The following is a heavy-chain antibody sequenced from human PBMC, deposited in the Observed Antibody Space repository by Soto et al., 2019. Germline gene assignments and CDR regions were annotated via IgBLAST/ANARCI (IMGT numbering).Heavy chain of an antibody. CDR1: GGSISGGGYF. CDR2: MYYSGNT. D-gene: IGHD2-2*01. J-gene: IGHJ6*02. Sequence: QVQLQESGPGLVKPSQTLSLTCTASGGSISGGGYFWNWVRQHPGKGLEWIGYMYYSGNTYYNPSHKSRITMSLDTSKNQFSLRLSSVTAADTAIYYCARARGYCISSNCQYYYYYGMDVWGQGTTVTVSS. V-gene: IGHV4-31*03. CDR3: ARARGYCISSNCQYYYYYGMDV.